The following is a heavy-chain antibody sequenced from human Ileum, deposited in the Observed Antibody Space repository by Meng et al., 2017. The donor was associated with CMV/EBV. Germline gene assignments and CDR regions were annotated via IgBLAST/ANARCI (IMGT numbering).Heavy chain of an antibody. CDR2: INLDGRTT. V-gene: IGHV3-74*01. CDR3: ARDLSGGDDY. CDR1: GFTFSRYW. J-gene: IGHJ4*02. Sequence: RSFVASGFTFSRYWFHWVRQVPGKGLEWVSRINLDGRTTNYADSVKGRFTISRDDARDTLYLQMNSLKTEDTAVYYCARDLSGGDDYWGQGTLVTVSS. D-gene: IGHD3-9*01.